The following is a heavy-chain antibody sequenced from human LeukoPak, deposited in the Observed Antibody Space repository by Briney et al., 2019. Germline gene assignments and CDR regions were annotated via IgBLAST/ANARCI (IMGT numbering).Heavy chain of an antibody. J-gene: IGHJ4*02. CDR2: INPNSGGT. Sequence: GASVKVSCKASGYTFTGYYMHWVRQAPGQGLEWMGWINPNSGGTNYAQKFQGRVTMTRDTSISTAYMELSRLRSDDTAVYYCARATPRIFGVVIKKYYFDYWGQGTLVTVSS. CDR3: ARATPRIFGVVIKKYYFDY. V-gene: IGHV1-2*02. D-gene: IGHD3-3*01. CDR1: GYTFTGYY.